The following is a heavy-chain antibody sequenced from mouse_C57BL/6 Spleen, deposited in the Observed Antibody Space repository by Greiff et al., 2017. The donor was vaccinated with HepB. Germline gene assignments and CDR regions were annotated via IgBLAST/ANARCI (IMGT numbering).Heavy chain of an antibody. CDR2: ISSGGDYI. CDR3: TRDRTVVAREFAY. V-gene: IGHV5-9-1*02. Sequence: EVQLQQSGAGLVKPGGSLKLSCAASGFTFSSYAMSWVRQTPEKRLEWVAYISSGGDYIYYADTVKGRFTISRDNARNTLYLQMSSLKSEDTAMYYCTRDRTVVAREFAYWGQGTLVTVSA. J-gene: IGHJ3*01. CDR1: GFTFSSYA. D-gene: IGHD1-1*01.